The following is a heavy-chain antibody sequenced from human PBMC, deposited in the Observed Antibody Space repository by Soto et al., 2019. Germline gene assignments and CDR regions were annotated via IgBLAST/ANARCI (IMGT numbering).Heavy chain of an antibody. CDR1: GLTFSSYA. CDR3: AKDRSSSTIDAFDI. Sequence: GGSLRLACAASGLTFSSYAMNWVRQAPGKGLECVSAISGSGGRTYYGDSVKGRFTISRDNSKNTLYLQMNSLRAEDTAVYYCAKDRSSSTIDAFDIWGQGTMVTVSS. D-gene: IGHD2-2*01. J-gene: IGHJ3*02. CDR2: ISGSGGRT. V-gene: IGHV3-23*01.